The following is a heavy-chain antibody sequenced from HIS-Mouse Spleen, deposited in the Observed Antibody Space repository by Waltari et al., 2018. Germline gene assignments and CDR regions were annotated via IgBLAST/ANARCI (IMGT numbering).Heavy chain of an antibody. CDR1: GGSISSRSYY. CDR2: IYYSGST. V-gene: IGHV4-39*07. CDR3: AREIPYSSSWYDWYFDL. J-gene: IGHJ2*01. D-gene: IGHD6-13*01. Sequence: QLQLQESGPGLVKPSETLSLTCTVSGGSISSRSYYWGWLGQPPGKGLEWIGSIYYSGSTYYNPSLKSRVTISVDTSKNQFSLKLSSVTAADTAVYYCAREIPYSSSWYDWYFDLWGRGTLVTVSS.